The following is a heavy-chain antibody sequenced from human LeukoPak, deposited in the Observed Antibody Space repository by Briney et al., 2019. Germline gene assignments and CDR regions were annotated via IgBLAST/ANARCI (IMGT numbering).Heavy chain of an antibody. CDR1: GFTLSGSA. J-gene: IGHJ3*02. V-gene: IGHV3-73*01. CDR2: VRSKANSYAT. D-gene: IGHD3-22*01. CDR3: TGITMIVETFDI. Sequence: GGSLQISCAASGFTLSGSAMHWVRQASGKGLEWVGRVRSKANSYATAYGASVKGRFTISRDDSKNTAYLDLNSLKTEDTAVYYCTGITMIVETFDIWGQGTMVTVSS.